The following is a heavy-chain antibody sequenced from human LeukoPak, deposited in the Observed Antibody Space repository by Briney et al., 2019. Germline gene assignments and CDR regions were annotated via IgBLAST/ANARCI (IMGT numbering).Heavy chain of an antibody. CDR1: GFTFSSYA. V-gene: IGHV3-23*01. CDR2: ISGSGGST. J-gene: IGHJ4*02. Sequence: GGSLRLSCAASGFTFSSYAMSWVRQAPGKGLEWVSAISGSGGSTYYADSVKGRFTISRDNSKNTLYLQMNSLRAEDTAVYYCARALRIYYYFDYWGQGTLVTVSS. D-gene: IGHD1-26*01. CDR3: ARALRIYYYFDY.